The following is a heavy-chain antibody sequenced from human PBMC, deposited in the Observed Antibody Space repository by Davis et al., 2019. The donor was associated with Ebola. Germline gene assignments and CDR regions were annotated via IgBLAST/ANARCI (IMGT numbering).Heavy chain of an antibody. CDR2: IYYSGST. V-gene: IGHV4-31*11. CDR3: ARGKDSSGYPYYFDY. CDR1: DGSFSGYY. Sequence: SETLSLTCAVYDGSFSGYYWSWIRQHPGKGLEWIGYIYYSGSTYYNPSLKSRVTISVDTSKNQFSLKLSSVTAADTAVYYCARGKDSSGYPYYFDYWGQGTLVTVSS. D-gene: IGHD3-22*01. J-gene: IGHJ4*02.